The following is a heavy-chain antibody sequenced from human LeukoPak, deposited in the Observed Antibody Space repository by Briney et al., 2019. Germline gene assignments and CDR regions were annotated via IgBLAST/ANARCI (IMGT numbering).Heavy chain of an antibody. CDR2: IYYSGST. J-gene: IGHJ5*02. D-gene: IGHD3-10*01. Sequence: PSETLSLTCTVSGGSISSGGYYWSWIRQHPGKGLEWIGYIYYSGSTYYNPSLKSRVTISVDTSKNQLSLKLSSVTAADTAVYYCARGRLDSMVRGVIAFDPWGQGTLVTVSS. CDR3: ARGRLDSMVRGVIAFDP. V-gene: IGHV4-31*03. CDR1: GGSISSGGYY.